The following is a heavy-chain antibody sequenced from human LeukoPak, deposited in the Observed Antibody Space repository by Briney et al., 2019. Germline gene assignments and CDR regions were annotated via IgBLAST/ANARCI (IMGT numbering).Heavy chain of an antibody. CDR3: ARGGLYYYDSSGYLGPFDY. D-gene: IGHD3-22*01. CDR2: INPSGGST. J-gene: IGHJ4*02. CDR1: GYTFTSYY. V-gene: IGHV1-46*03. Sequence: GASVKVSCKASGYTFTSYYMHWVRQAPGQGLEWMGIINPSGGSTSYAQKFQGRVTMTRDTSTSTVYMELSSLRSEDTAVYYCARGGLYYYDSSGYLGPFDYWGQGTLVTVSS.